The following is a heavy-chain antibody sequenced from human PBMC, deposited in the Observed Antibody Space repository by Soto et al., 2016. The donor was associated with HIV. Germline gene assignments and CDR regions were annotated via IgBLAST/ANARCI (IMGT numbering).Heavy chain of an antibody. D-gene: IGHD2-21*02. CDR2: ISSSSSYT. CDR3: AGNVVVTARNAFDI. CDR1: GFTFSDYY. Sequence: VQPVESGGGLVKPGGSLRLSCAASGFTFSDYYMSWIRQAPGKGLEWVSYISSSSSYTNYADSVKGRFTISRDNAKNSLYLQMNSLRAEDTAVYYCAGNVVVTARNAFDIWGQGTMVTVSS. J-gene: IGHJ3*02. V-gene: IGHV3-11*05.